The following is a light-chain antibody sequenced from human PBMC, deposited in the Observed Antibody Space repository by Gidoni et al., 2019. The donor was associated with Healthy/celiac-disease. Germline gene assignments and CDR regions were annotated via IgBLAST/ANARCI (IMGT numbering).Light chain of an antibody. CDR3: QAWHSSTVV. CDR1: ELGDKF. Sequence: SYELTQPPSVSVSPGQTASITCSGDELGDKFAFWYQQKPGQSPVLVIYQDTRRPSGIPERFSGSNSGNTATLTISGTQAMDEADYSCQAWHSSTVVFGGGTKLTVL. V-gene: IGLV3-1*01. CDR2: QDT. J-gene: IGLJ2*01.